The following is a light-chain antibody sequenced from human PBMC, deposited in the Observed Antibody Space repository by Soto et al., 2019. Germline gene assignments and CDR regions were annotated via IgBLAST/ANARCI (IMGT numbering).Light chain of an antibody. V-gene: IGKV3-15*01. Sequence: EVVMTQSPDTLSVSPGERVTLSCGASQSVSSSLAWYQQKPGQAPRLLIYDTSTRATAIPARFSGSGSGTEFTLTISSLQSEDSAVYYCQQYKNWPPYTFGQGTKLEIK. CDR3: QQYKNWPPYT. CDR1: QSVSSS. CDR2: DTS. J-gene: IGKJ2*01.